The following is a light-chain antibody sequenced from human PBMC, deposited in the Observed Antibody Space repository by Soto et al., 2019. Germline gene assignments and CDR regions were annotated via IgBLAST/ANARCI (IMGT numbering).Light chain of an antibody. CDR1: QTSSIY. V-gene: IGKV1-39*01. Sequence: DIQLTQSPSSLSASVGDRVTITCRASQTSSIYLNWYQQKPGKAPNLLIYAASSLQGGVPSRFSGSGSETDFTLTISSLQPEDFATYYCQQCYGGPPTFGQGTKVEVK. CDR2: AAS. CDR3: QQCYGGPPT. J-gene: IGKJ1*01.